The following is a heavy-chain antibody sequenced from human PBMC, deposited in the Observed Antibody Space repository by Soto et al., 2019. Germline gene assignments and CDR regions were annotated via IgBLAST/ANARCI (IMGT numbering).Heavy chain of an antibody. D-gene: IGHD3-10*01. Sequence: EAQLVESGGGSVQPGGSLRLSCAASGFSLSSYWMHWVRQAPGKGLVWVSRIHKSTTNYADSVKGRFTISKDNAMNTLYLNLNSLGVEDRVLYYCVRGNPGSGIFDYGGQGTLVTVSS. CDR3: VRGNPGSGIFDY. V-gene: IGHV3-74*01. CDR1: GFSLSSYW. CDR2: IHKSTT. J-gene: IGHJ4*02.